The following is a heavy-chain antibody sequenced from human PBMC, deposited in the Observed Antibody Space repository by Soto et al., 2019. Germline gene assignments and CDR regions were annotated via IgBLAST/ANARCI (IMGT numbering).Heavy chain of an antibody. CDR2: IRGKTDTYAT. D-gene: IGHD1-26*01. J-gene: IGHJ6*02. CDR1: GFTFSGSS. Sequence: PGGSLRLSCAAYGFTFSGSSMHWVRQASGKGLEWVGRIRGKTDTYATAYAAPVRGRFTISTDDSTTAEYWQMNSLKTEDTAVYFYTKRIGAYAMDVWGQGTTVTVSS. CDR3: TKRIGAYAMDV. V-gene: IGHV3-73*01.